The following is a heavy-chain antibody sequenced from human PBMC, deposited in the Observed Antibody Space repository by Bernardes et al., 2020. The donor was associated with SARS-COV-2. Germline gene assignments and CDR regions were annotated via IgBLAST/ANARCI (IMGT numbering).Heavy chain of an antibody. CDR2: INPNSGAT. V-gene: IGHV1-2*04. Sequence: ASLKVSCKASAYIFTAYYIHWVRQAPGQGLEWMGWINPNSGATKYAQKFQGWVTMPREPSTSTAYMELSRLRSDATAVYYCAKEHYFDSSGYYYPNPFDSWGQGTLVTVYS. CDR1: AYIFTAYY. D-gene: IGHD3-22*01. J-gene: IGHJ4*02. CDR3: AKEHYFDSSGYYYPNPFDS.